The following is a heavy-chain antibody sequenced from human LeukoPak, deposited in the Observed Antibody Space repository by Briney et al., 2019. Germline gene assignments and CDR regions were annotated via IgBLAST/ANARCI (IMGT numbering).Heavy chain of an antibody. D-gene: IGHD2-8*01. Sequence: GGSLRLSCAASGFTFSSYAMSWVRLTPGRGLEWVSVISTGGDNTYYTDSVKGRFTISRDNSKNTFYLQMNSLRAEDTAVYYCAKVRGCSNGVCYKGGMDVWGQGTTVTVSS. J-gene: IGHJ6*02. CDR3: AKVRGCSNGVCYKGGMDV. CDR1: GFTFSSYA. CDR2: ISTGGDNT. V-gene: IGHV3-23*01.